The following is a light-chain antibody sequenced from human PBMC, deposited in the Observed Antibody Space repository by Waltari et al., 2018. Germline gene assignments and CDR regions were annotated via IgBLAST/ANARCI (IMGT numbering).Light chain of an antibody. J-gene: IGLJ2*01. CDR2: SNN. CDR1: SSNIGSNV. V-gene: IGLV1-44*01. Sequence: QSVLTQPPSASGTPGQRVTISCSGSSSNIGSNVVNWYQQLPGSAPKPLIQSNNRRPSVVPDRCACSESGTSASLAISGLQSADEAYYYCAAWDDSLNGHVVFGGGTKLTVL. CDR3: AAWDDSLNGHVV.